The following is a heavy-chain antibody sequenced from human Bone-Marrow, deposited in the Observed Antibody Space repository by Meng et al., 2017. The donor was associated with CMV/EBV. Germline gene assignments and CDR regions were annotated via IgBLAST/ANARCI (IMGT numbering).Heavy chain of an antibody. CDR1: GFTFSSYS. J-gene: IGHJ6*02. V-gene: IGHV3-21*01. D-gene: IGHD1-1*01. Sequence: GESLKISCAASGFTFSSYSMNWVRQAPGKGLEWVSSISSSSSYIYYADSVKGRFTISRDNAKNSLYLQMNSLRAEDTAVYYCARGGNDAYYYYYGMDVWGQGTTVTVSS. CDR3: ARGGNDAYYYYYGMDV. CDR2: ISSSSSYI.